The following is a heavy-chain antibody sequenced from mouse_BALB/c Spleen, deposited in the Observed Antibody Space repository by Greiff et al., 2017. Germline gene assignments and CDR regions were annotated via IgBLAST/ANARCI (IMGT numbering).Heavy chain of an antibody. CDR2: ISSGGSYT. D-gene: IGHD2-14*01. Sequence: EVKLVESGGGLVKPGGSLKLSCAASGFTFSSYAMSWVRQSPEKRLEWVAEISSGGSYTYYPDTVTGRFTISRDNAKNTLYLEMSSLRSEDTAMYYCARVERYDDGDYFDYWGQGTTLTVSS. CDR1: GFTFSSYA. CDR3: ARVERYDDGDYFDY. J-gene: IGHJ2*01. V-gene: IGHV5-9-4*01.